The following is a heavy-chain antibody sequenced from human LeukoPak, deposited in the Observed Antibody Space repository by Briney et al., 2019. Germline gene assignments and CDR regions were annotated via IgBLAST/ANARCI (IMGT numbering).Heavy chain of an antibody. CDR2: MNPISGNT. J-gene: IGHJ3*02. V-gene: IGHV1-8*03. CDR3: ALPSSGVVVPATGAFDI. CDR1: GYTFSNND. Sequence: ASVKVSCKASGYTFSNNDINWVRQATGQGLEWMGWMNPISGNTGFAQKFQGRVTISRSTSISTAYMELSSLRSDNTAVYYCALPSSGVVVPATGAFDIWGQGTMVTVSS. D-gene: IGHD2-2*01.